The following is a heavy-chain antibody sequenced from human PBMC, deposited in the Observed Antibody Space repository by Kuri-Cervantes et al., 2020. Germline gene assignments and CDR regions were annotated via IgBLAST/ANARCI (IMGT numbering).Heavy chain of an antibody. D-gene: IGHD6-19*01. CDR1: GFTFSSYS. V-gene: IGHV3-48*01. J-gene: IGHJ4*02. CDR3: ARVREQWLWGSYYFDY. Sequence: ETLSLTCAASGFTFSSYSMNWVRQAPGKGLEWVSYISSSSSTIYYADSVKGRFTISRDNAKNTLYLQMNSLRAEDTAVYYCARVREQWLWGSYYFDYWGQGTLVTVSS. CDR2: ISSSSSTI.